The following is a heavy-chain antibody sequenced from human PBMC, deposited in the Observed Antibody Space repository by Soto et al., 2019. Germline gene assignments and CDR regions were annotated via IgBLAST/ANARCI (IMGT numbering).Heavy chain of an antibody. CDR1: GFSLSTRAVG. Sequence: GPTLVNPTQTLTLTCTFSGFSLSTRAVGVGCIRQPPGKALEWLALIYWNDDKRYSPSLKNRLTITKDTSKNHVVLTMTNMDPVDTATYYCAHRHELGSFDIWGQGTKVTVSS. CDR2: IYWNDDK. J-gene: IGHJ3*02. D-gene: IGHD1-26*01. CDR3: AHRHELGSFDI. V-gene: IGHV2-5*01.